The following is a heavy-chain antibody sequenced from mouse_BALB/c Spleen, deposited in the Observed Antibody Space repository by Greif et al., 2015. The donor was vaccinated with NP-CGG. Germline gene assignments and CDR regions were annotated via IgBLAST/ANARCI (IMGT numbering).Heavy chain of an antibody. CDR1: GYTFTDYE. V-gene: IGHV1-15*01. CDR3: TCYGNYFQFAY. D-gene: IGHD2-1*01. J-gene: IGHJ3*01. CDR2: IDPETGGT. Sequence: LVESGAELVRPGASVTLSCKASGYTFTDYEMHWVKQTPVHGLEWIGAIDPETGGTAYNQKFKGKATLTADKSSSTAYMELRSLTSEDSAVYYCTCYGNYFQFAYWGQGTLVTVSA.